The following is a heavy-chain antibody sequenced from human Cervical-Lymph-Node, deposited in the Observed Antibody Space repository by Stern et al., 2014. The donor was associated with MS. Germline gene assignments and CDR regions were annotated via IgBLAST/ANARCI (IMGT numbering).Heavy chain of an antibody. CDR2: IKSNTDGGTT. J-gene: IGHJ6*02. Sequence: EVQLVESGGGLVKPGGSLRLSCAASGFTFRNAWMTWIRQAPGKGLEWVGRIKSNTDGGTTDYAAPVNGRFTISRDDSKNTLYLQMNSLKTEDTAVYYCTTLDRSYPYYYYGMDVWGQGTTVTVSS. CDR1: GFTFRNAW. CDR3: TTLDRSYPYYYYGMDV. D-gene: IGHD1-26*01. V-gene: IGHV3-15*01.